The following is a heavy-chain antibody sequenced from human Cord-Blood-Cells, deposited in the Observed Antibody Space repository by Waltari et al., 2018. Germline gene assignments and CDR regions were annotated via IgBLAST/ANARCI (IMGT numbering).Heavy chain of an antibody. V-gene: IGHV1-24*01. CDR3: ATVSCSSTSCYFDY. D-gene: IGHD2-2*01. CDR1: GYTLTELS. CDR2: FDPEDGET. J-gene: IGHJ4*02. Sequence: QVQLVQSGAEVKKPGASVKVSCKVSGYTLTELSMHLAPPPPGKGLEWMGGFDPEDGETIYAQKFQGRVTMTEDTSTDTAYMELSSLRSEDTAVYYCATVSCSSTSCYFDYWGQGTLVTVSS.